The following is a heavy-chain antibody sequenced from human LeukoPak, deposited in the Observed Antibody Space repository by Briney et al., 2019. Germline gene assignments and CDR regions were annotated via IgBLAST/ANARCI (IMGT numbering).Heavy chain of an antibody. CDR2: ISYDGSNK. V-gene: IGHV3-30*18. CDR3: AKDSQPAPFDY. Sequence: GGSLRLSCAASGFTFSSYGMHGVRQAPGKGLEWVAVISYDGSNKYYADSVKGRFTISRDNSKNTLYLQMNSLRAEDTAVYYCAKDSQPAPFDYWGQGTLVTVSS. D-gene: IGHD2-2*01. CDR1: GFTFSSYG. J-gene: IGHJ4*02.